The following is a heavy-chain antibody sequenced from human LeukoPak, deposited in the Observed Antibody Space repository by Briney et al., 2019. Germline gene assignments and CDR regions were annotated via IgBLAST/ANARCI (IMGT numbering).Heavy chain of an antibody. J-gene: IGHJ4*02. V-gene: IGHV3-43D*03. D-gene: IGHD3-22*01. Sequence: GGSLRLSCAASGFTFGDYAMHWVRQAPGKGLEWVSLISWDGGSIYYADSVKGRFSISRDNAKNSLYLQMNSLRAEDTAVYYCASNYYDSSGQFDYWGQGTLVTVSS. CDR2: ISWDGGSI. CDR3: ASNYYDSSGQFDY. CDR1: GFTFGDYA.